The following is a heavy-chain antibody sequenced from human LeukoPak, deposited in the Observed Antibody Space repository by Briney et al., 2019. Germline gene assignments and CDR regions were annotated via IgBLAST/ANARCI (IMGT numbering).Heavy chain of an antibody. Sequence: GRSLRLSCAASGFTFSSYGMHWVRQAPGKGLEWVAFIRYDGSNKYYADSVKGRFTISRDNSKNTLYLQMNSLRAEDTAVYYCAAYCSSTSCYMPDWFDPWGQGTLVTVSS. V-gene: IGHV3-30*02. CDR2: IRYDGSNK. J-gene: IGHJ5*02. CDR3: AAYCSSTSCYMPDWFDP. D-gene: IGHD2-2*02. CDR1: GFTFSSYG.